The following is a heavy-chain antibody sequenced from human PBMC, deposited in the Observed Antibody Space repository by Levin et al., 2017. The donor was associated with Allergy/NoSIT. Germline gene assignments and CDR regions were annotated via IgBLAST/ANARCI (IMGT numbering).Heavy chain of an antibody. CDR2: INHSGST. CDR3: ATGGDIAAAGYYYYGMDG. V-gene: IGHV4-34*01. Sequence: SQTLSLTCAVYGGSFSGYYWSWIRQPPGKGLEWIGEINHSGSTNYNPSLKSRVTISVDTSKNQFSLKLSSVTAADTAVYYCATGGDIAAAGYYYYGMDGWGQGTTVTVSS. CDR1: GGSFSGYY. D-gene: IGHD6-13*01. J-gene: IGHJ6*02.